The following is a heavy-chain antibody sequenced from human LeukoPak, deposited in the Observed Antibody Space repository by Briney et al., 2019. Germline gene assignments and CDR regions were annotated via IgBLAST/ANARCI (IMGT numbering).Heavy chain of an antibody. CDR1: GGSISGYY. J-gene: IGHJ4*02. CDR2: IYYSGST. D-gene: IGHD5-24*01. V-gene: IGHV4-59*01. Sequence: SETLSLTCTVSGGSISGYYWSWIRQPPGKGLEWIGYIYYSGSTNYNPSLKSRVTISVDTSKNQFSLKLSSVTAADTAVYYCARGEVATITPYFDYWGQGTLVTVSS. CDR3: ARGEVATITPYFDY.